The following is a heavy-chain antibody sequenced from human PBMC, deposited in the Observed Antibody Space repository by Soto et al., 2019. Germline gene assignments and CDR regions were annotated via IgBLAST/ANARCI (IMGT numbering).Heavy chain of an antibody. Sequence: ASVKVSCKASGYTFTSYYIHWVRQAPGQGLEWMGIINPSGGSTSYAQKFQGRVTMTRDTSTSTVYMELSSLRSEDTAVYYCARDPPNPGNRHGMDVWGQGTTVTVSS. D-gene: IGHD4-4*01. J-gene: IGHJ6*02. V-gene: IGHV1-46*01. CDR1: GYTFTSYY. CDR3: ARDPPNPGNRHGMDV. CDR2: INPSGGST.